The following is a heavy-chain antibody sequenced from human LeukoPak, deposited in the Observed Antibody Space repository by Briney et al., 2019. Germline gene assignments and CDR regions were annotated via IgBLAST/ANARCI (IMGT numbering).Heavy chain of an antibody. CDR3: ARDRYLGYCSGGSCYPLDY. CDR2: INPNSGGT. CDR1: GYTFTGYY. V-gene: IGHV1-2*02. D-gene: IGHD2-15*01. J-gene: IGHJ4*02. Sequence: KPGASVKVSCKASGYTFTGYYMHWVRQAPGQGLEWMGWINPNSGGTNYAQKFQGRVTMTRDTSISTAYMELSRLRSGDTAVYYCARDRYLGYCSGGSCYPLDYWGQGTLVTVSS.